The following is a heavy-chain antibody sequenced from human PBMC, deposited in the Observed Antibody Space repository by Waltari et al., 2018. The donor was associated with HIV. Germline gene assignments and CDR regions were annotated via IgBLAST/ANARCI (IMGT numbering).Heavy chain of an antibody. Sequence: QVQLVQSGAEVKKPGASVKVSCKASGFTFSDYYMHWVRQAPGQGLEWMGWNKPNRGGTRYSEKLQGRVTITRDTPISTAYRELFRLGFDDTAIYYCTRGVRGTINYFDSRLGHRGQGTLVTVSS. CDR1: GFTFSDYY. CDR2: NKPNRGGT. J-gene: IGHJ4*02. V-gene: IGHV1-2*02. CDR3: TRGVRGTINYFDSRLGH. D-gene: IGHD3-22*01.